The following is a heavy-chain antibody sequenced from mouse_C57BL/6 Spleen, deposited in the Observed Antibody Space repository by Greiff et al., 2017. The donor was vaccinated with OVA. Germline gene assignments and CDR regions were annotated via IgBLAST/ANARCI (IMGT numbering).Heavy chain of an antibody. V-gene: IGHV5-6*01. Sequence: EVQLVESGGDLVKPGGSLKLSCAASGFTFSSYGMSWVRQTPDKRLEWVATISSGGSYTYYPDSVKGRFTISRDNAKNTLYLQLSTVKSEDTAMYYCARHESNYGYFDVWGTGTTVTVSS. CDR1: GFTFSSYG. D-gene: IGHD2-5*01. J-gene: IGHJ1*03. CDR2: ISSGGSYT. CDR3: ARHESNYGYFDV.